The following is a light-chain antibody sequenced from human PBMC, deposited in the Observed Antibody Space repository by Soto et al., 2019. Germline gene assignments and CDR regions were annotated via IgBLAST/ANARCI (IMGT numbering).Light chain of an antibody. CDR2: GND. V-gene: IGLV1-44*01. CDR3: AAWDDSLNVSV. CDR1: TSNIGSNT. J-gene: IGLJ3*02. Sequence: QAVVTQPPSASGTPGQRVTISCSGSTSNIGSNTVNWYQQLPGTAPKLLIYGNDQRPSGVPDRFSGSKSGTSASLAISGLQSEDEADYYCAAWDDSLNVSVFGGGTQLTVL.